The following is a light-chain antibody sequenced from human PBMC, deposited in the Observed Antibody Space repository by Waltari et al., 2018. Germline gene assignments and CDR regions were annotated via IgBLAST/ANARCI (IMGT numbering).Light chain of an antibody. CDR2: QDT. Sequence: SGYQHTPGQSPLLVIYQDTKRPSGIPERFSGSKSGNAATLTISGTQAMDEADYYCQALGTGAWVFGGGTKLTVL. J-gene: IGLJ3*02. CDR3: QALGTGAWV. V-gene: IGLV3-1*01.